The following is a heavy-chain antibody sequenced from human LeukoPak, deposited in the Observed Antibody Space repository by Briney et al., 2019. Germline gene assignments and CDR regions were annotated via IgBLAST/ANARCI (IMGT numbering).Heavy chain of an antibody. V-gene: IGHV3-30-3*01. CDR1: GFTFSAYA. Sequence: PGRSLRLSCAASGFTFSAYAMHWVSQAPGEGLEWVAVISYDGSNKYYADSVKGRFTISRDNSKNTVYLQMNSLRAEDTAVYYCAREVAAAGTAFDYWGQGTLVTVSS. CDR2: ISYDGSNK. D-gene: IGHD6-13*01. CDR3: AREVAAAGTAFDY. J-gene: IGHJ4*02.